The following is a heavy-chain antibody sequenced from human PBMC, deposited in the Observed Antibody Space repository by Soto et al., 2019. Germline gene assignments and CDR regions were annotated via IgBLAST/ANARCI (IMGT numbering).Heavy chain of an antibody. V-gene: IGHV1-69*13. Sequence: SVKVSCKASGGTFSRYPIAWVRQAPGHGLEWMGQIIPIFGTISHAQNFQGRITITADESTSTAYMELSSLRSDDTAVYYCASPRTVAATKGYDYWGQGTLVPVSS. D-gene: IGHD4-4*01. CDR2: IIPIFGTI. CDR1: GGTFSRYP. CDR3: ASPRTVAATKGYDY. J-gene: IGHJ4*02.